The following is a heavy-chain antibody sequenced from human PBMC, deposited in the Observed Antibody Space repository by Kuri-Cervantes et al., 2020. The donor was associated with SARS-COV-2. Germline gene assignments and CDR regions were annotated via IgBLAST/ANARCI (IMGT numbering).Heavy chain of an antibody. J-gene: IGHJ5*02. CDR2: IFYSGIT. D-gene: IGHD2-2*01. CDR1: GGSINSDH. V-gene: IGHV4-59*01. CDR3: ARGIVVVLPGGSWGNWSDP. Sequence: GSPRLSCTVSGGSINSDHWTWIRQPPGKGLEWIGYIFYSGITNYNPSLQSRVTMPVDKSKNQFSLKLNSVTAADTAVYYCARGIVVVLPGGSWGNWSDPWGQGTLVTVSS.